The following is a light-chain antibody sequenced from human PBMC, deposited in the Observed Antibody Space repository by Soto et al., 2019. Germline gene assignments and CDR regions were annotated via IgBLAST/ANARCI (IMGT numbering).Light chain of an antibody. CDR1: QSVSRN. CDR3: QQYHNWPPIT. V-gene: IGKV3-15*01. CDR2: GTS. Sequence: EIVMTQSPVTLSVSPGERATLSCRASQSVSRNVAWYQQKPGQGPRLLIYGTSTRATGIPARFSGSGSGTEFTLTISSLQSEDFAIYYCQQYHNWPPITFGQGTRLEIK. J-gene: IGKJ5*01.